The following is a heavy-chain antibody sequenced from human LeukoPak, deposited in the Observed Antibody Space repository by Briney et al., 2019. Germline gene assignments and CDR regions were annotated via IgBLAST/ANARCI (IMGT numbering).Heavy chain of an antibody. CDR3: ARGPIRVAVPAATGGPSWFDP. Sequence: SETLSLTCAVYGGSFSGYYWSWIRQPPGKGLEWIGEINHSGSTNYNPSLKSRVTISVDTSKNQFSLKLSSVTAADTAVYYCARGPIRVAVPAATGGPSWFDPWGQGTLVTVSS. V-gene: IGHV4-34*01. J-gene: IGHJ5*02. D-gene: IGHD2-2*01. CDR2: INHSGST. CDR1: GGSFSGYY.